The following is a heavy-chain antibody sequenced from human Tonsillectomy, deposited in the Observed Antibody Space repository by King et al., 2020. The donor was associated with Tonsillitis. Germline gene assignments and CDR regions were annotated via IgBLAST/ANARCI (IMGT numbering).Heavy chain of an antibody. D-gene: IGHD3-10*01. Sequence: VQLVESGGGVVQPGRSLRLSCAASGFSFNSYDIHWVRQAPGEVLEWVAGISYDGSNKYYADSVRGRFAISRDNSKNALFLQMNSLRAEDTAVYYCAKGGLVRGFVVTSGMDVWGQGTTVTVSS. CDR1: GFSFNSYD. V-gene: IGHV3-30*18. CDR3: AKGGLVRGFVVTSGMDV. J-gene: IGHJ6*02. CDR2: ISYDGSNK.